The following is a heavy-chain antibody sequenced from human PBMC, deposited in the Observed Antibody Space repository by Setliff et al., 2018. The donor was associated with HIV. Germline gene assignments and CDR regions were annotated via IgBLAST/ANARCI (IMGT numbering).Heavy chain of an antibody. D-gene: IGHD5-18*01. CDR1: GFSVTDTY. V-gene: IGHV3-66*02. J-gene: IGHJ4*02. CDR2: MYKGGKT. Sequence: LTCEASGFSVTDTYMGWVRQAPGKGLEWVTVMYKGGKTYYADFVKGRFTIARDGSKNTVSLQMTNLGTGDTATYYCAKGGYGGAYYVAGYWGQGTLVTVSS. CDR3: AKGGYGGAYYVAGY.